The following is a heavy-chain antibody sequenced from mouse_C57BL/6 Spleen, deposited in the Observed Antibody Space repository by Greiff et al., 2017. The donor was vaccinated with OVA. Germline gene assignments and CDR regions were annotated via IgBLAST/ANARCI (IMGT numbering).Heavy chain of an antibody. V-gene: IGHV5-4*01. CDR2: ISDGGSYT. D-gene: IGHD2-3*01. CDR1: GFTFSSYA. CDR3: ARADDGYKRYFDV. Sequence: EVQRVESGGGLVKPGGSLKLSCAASGFTFSSYAMSWVRQTPEKRLEWVATISDGGSYTYYPDNVKGRFTISRDNAKNNLYLQMSHLKSEDTAMYYCARADDGYKRYFDVWGTGTTVTVSS. J-gene: IGHJ1*03.